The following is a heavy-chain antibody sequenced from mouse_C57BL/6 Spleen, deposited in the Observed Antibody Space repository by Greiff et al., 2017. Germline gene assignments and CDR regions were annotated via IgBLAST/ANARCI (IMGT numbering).Heavy chain of an antibody. V-gene: IGHV1-55*01. J-gene: IGHJ4*01. CDR3: ARHTTVVPDY. D-gene: IGHD1-1*01. CDR1: GYTFTSYW. Sequence: QVQLKQSGAELVKPGASVKMSCKASGYTFTSYWITWVKQRPGQGLEWIGDIYPGSGSTNYNEKFKSKATLTVDTSSSTAYMQLSSLTSEDSAVYYCARHTTVVPDYWGQGTSVTVSS. CDR2: IYPGSGST.